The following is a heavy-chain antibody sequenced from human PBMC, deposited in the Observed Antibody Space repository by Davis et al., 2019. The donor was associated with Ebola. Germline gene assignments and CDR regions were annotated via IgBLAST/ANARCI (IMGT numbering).Heavy chain of an antibody. CDR2: ISSSSSYT. CDR1: GFTFSDYY. Sequence: GGSLRLSCAASGFTFSDYYMSWIRQAPGKGLEWVSYISSSSSYTNYADSVKGRFTISRDNAKNSLYLQMNSLRDEDTAVYYCAKEGHSNPFYLYYGMDVWGQGTTVTVS. V-gene: IGHV3-11*06. D-gene: IGHD2/OR15-2a*01. J-gene: IGHJ6*02. CDR3: AKEGHSNPFYLYYGMDV.